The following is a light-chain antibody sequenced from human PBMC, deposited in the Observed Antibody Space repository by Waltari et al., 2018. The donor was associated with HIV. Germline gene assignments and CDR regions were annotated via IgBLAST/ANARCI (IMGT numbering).Light chain of an antibody. Sequence: SYELTQPPSVSVSPGQTARLTCSGDALPKQYASWYQQKPGQAPVLVIDKDSERPSGIPERFSGSSSGTTVTLTISGVQAEDEADYYCQSADTSGTHVVFGGGTKLTVL. CDR2: KDS. CDR3: QSADTSGTHVV. V-gene: IGLV3-25*03. J-gene: IGLJ2*01. CDR1: ALPKQY.